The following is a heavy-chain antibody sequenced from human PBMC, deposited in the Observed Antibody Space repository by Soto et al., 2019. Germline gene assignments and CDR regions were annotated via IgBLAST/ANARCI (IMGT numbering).Heavy chain of an antibody. V-gene: IGHV3-30-3*01. Sequence: QVQLVESGGGVVQPGRSLRLSCAASGFTFSSYAMHWVRRAPGKGLEWMAVMLYDGSNKYYADSVKGRFTISRDNSKNTLYLQMNSLRPEDTALYYYARDGGAYWGQGTLGIVSS. J-gene: IGHJ4*02. CDR3: ARDGGAY. CDR2: MLYDGSNK. CDR1: GFTFSSYA. D-gene: IGHD3-16*01.